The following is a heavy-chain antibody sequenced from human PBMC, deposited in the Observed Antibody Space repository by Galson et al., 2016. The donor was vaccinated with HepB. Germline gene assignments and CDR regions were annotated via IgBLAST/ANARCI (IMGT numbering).Heavy chain of an antibody. CDR1: GFTFSKYA. J-gene: IGHJ4*02. Sequence: SLRLSCAASGFTFSKYAMHWVRQAPGKGLEWVAVISYDGNHKYYADSVKGRFTISRDNSKNTLYLQLNSLRAEDTTVYYCARDVPSTSWYNPVDYWGQGTLVTVSS. V-gene: IGHV3-30-3*01. CDR3: ARDVPSTSWYNPVDY. CDR2: ISYDGNHK. D-gene: IGHD6-13*01.